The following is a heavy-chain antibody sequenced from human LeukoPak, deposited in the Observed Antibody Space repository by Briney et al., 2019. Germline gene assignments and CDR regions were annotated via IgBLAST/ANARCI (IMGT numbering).Heavy chain of an antibody. J-gene: IGHJ6*03. CDR3: ARLPYYDFWSGPYYYYYMDV. D-gene: IGHD3-3*01. V-gene: IGHV5-51*01. CDR1: GYSFTSYW. CDR2: IYPGDSDT. Sequence: GESLKISCKGSGYSFTSYWIGWVRQMLGKGLEWMGIIYPGDSDTRYSPSFQGQVTISADKSISTAYLQWSSLKASDTAMYYCARLPYYDFWSGPYYYYYMDVWGKGTTVTVSS.